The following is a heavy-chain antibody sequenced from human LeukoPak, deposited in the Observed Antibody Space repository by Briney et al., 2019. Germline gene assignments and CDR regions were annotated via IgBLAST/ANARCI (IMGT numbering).Heavy chain of an antibody. Sequence: PSETLSLTCTVSGGSISDYYWSWIRQPPGKGLEWNGYVYYSGSTSYNPSLKSRVTISVDTSKNQFSLKVSSVTAADTALYYCARGHLVFAYWGQGTLVTVSS. CDR2: VYYSGST. V-gene: IGHV4-59*01. CDR1: GGSISDYY. CDR3: ARGHLVFAY. J-gene: IGHJ4*02. D-gene: IGHD6-6*01.